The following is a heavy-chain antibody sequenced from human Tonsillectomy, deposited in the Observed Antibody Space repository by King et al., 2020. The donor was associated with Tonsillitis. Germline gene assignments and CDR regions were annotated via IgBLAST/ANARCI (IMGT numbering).Heavy chain of an antibody. V-gene: IGHV3-64D*06. J-gene: IGHJ4*02. Sequence: EVQLVESGGGLVQPGGSLRLSCSASGFTFSSYAMHWVRQAPGKGLEYVSAISSNGGSTYYADSVKGRFTISRDNSKNTLYLQMSSLRAEDTAVYYCVKGYYYDSSGYYIGEPGDYWGQGTLVTVSS. CDR1: GFTFSSYA. CDR3: VKGYYYDSSGYYIGEPGDY. D-gene: IGHD3-22*01. CDR2: ISSNGGST.